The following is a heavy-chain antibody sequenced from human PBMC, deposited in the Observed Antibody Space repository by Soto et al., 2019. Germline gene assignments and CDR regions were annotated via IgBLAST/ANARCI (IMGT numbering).Heavy chain of an antibody. CDR3: ARGDTRLGELSHDY. CDR1: GGSVTSGGHS. D-gene: IGHD3-16*02. CDR2: IYQSEYA. Sequence: QLQLQESGSGQVKPSQTLSLTCVVSGGSVTSGGHSWSWIRQPPGKGLEWVGSIYQSEYAYYNPSLRSRVAISVDRSNNQVSLKVTSVTAADTGVYYCARGDTRLGELSHDYWGQGTLVTVSS. J-gene: IGHJ4*02. V-gene: IGHV4-30-2*01.